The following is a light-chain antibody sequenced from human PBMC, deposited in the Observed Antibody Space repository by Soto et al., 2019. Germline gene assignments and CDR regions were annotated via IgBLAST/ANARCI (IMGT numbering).Light chain of an antibody. Sequence: EIVLTQSPGTLSLSPGERATLSCRASQSVSSNYLAWYQQKPGQAPRLLIYGASSRATGIPDRFSGSGSGRDFTLTISGLEREDFAVYYCQQYGSSPFTFGPGTKVDIK. V-gene: IGKV3-20*01. J-gene: IGKJ3*01. CDR3: QQYGSSPFT. CDR1: QSVSSNY. CDR2: GAS.